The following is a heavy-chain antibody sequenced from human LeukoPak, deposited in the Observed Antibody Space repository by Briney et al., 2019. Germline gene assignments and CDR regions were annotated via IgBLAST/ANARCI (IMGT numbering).Heavy chain of an antibody. CDR1: GGSLSSYY. Sequence: SETLSLTCTVSGGSLSSYYWSWIRQPAGKGLEWIGRIYTSGSSNYNPSLMSRVTMSVDKSKNQFTLKLSSVTATDEAMYYCARGGELEMFDPWGQGTLVTVSS. CDR3: ARGGELEMFDP. J-gene: IGHJ5*02. V-gene: IGHV4-4*07. CDR2: IYTSGSS. D-gene: IGHD1-26*01.